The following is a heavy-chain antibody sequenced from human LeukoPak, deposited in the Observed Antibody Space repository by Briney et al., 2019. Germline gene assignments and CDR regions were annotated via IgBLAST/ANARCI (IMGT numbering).Heavy chain of an antibody. Sequence: GGSLRLSCAAPGFTFASYWMSWVRQAPGKGLERVANIKQDGSEKYYVDSVKGRFTISRDNAKNSLYLQMNSLRAEDTAVYYCARPNTPYCSSTSCYPVYYMDVWGKGATVTVSS. CDR3: ARPNTPYCSSTSCYPVYYMDV. V-gene: IGHV3-7*01. D-gene: IGHD2-2*01. CDR1: GFTFASYW. CDR2: IKQDGSEK. J-gene: IGHJ6*03.